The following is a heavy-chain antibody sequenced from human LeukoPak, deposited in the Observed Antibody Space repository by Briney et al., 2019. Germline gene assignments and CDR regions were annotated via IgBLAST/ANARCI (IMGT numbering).Heavy chain of an antibody. J-gene: IGHJ6*03. CDR1: GGSISSQY. CDR2: IYTSGST. Sequence: SETLSLTCTVSGGSISSQYGGWVRQPAGKGREWVGRIYTSGSTNYNPSLRSRFPISVDTSKKQFSLKRGAVTPADTAVYYCARDDSNYGGYYYYYYMDVWGKGTTVNVSS. CDR3: ARDDSNYGGYYYYYYMDV. D-gene: IGHD4-11*01. V-gene: IGHV4-4*07.